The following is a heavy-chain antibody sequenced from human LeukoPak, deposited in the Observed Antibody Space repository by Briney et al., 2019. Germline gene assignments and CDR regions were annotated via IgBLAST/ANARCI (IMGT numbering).Heavy chain of an antibody. CDR1: GFTFSSYA. CDR2: ISYDGSNK. V-gene: IGHV3-30*04. D-gene: IGHD5-18*01. CDR3: ARDFKQLWFT. Sequence: GRSLRLSCAASGFTFSSYAMHWVRQAPGKGLEWVAVISYDGSNKYYADSVRGRFTISRDNAKNSLYLQMNSLRAEDTAVYYCARDFKQLWFTWGQGTLVTVSS. J-gene: IGHJ5*02.